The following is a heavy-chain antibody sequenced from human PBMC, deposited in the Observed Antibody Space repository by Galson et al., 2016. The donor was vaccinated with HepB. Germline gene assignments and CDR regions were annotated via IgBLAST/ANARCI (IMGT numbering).Heavy chain of an antibody. D-gene: IGHD4-11*01. CDR1: DDSISSSSYY. CDR3: ARHGPVTTHFY. CDR2: FYYGGST. J-gene: IGHJ4*02. Sequence: SETLSLTCAVFDDSISSSSYYWGWIRQPPGKGLEWIGSFYYGGSTFYNPSLKSRVTLSVDTSKKQFSLKLNSVTAADTAVYFCARHGPVTTHFYWGQGILVSVSS. V-gene: IGHV4-39*01.